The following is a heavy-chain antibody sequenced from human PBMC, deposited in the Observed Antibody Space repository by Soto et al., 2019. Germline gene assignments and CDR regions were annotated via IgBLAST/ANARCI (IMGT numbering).Heavy chain of an antibody. D-gene: IGHD4-17*01. V-gene: IGHV4-59*01. Sequence: QVQLQESGPGLVKPSETLSLTCTVSGGSISSYYWSWIRQPPGKGLEWIGYIYYSGSTNYNPSLKSRVTISVDTSKNQFSLKLSSVTAADTAVYYCARARYGDYELDYWGQGTLVTVSS. CDR2: IYYSGST. CDR1: GGSISSYY. CDR3: ARARYGDYELDY. J-gene: IGHJ4*02.